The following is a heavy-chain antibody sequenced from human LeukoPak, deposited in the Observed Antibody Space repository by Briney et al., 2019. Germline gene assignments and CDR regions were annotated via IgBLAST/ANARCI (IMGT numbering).Heavy chain of an antibody. CDR2: IIPILGIA. J-gene: IGHJ5*02. Sequence: SVKVSCKASGDTFSSYAISWVRQAPGQGLEWMGRIIPILGIANYAQKFQGRVTITADKSTSTAYMELSSLRSEDTAVYYCARDIRWFDPWGQGTLVTVSS. V-gene: IGHV1-69*04. CDR1: GDTFSSYA. CDR3: ARDIRWFDP.